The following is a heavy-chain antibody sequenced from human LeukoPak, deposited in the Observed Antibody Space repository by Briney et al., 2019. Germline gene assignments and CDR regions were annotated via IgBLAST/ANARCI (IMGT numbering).Heavy chain of an antibody. CDR1: GFTFSSYA. J-gene: IGHJ4*02. CDR2: ISGSGGST. Sequence: GGSLTLSCAASGFTFSSYAMSWVRQAPGQGLEWVSAISGSGGSTYYADFVKGRFTISRDNSKNTLYLQMNSLRAEDTAVYYCAKVALMGLARYWGQGTLVNFSS. CDR3: AKVALMGLARY. D-gene: IGHD2-8*01. V-gene: IGHV3-23*01.